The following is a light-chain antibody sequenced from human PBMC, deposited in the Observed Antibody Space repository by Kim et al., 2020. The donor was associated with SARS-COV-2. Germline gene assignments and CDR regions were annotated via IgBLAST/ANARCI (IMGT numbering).Light chain of an antibody. CDR3: QAWDRSTVV. J-gene: IGLJ2*01. V-gene: IGLV3-1*01. Sequence: VAPGQTASITCSGDTLGDKYPSWYQQKPGQSPVLVIYQHNKRPSGIPERFSGSNSGNTATLTISGTQALDEADYYCQAWDRSTVVFGGGTQLTVL. CDR1: TLGDKY. CDR2: QHN.